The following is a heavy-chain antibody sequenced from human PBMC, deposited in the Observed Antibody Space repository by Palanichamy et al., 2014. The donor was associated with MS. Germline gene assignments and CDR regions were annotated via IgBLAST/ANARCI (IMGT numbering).Heavy chain of an antibody. Sequence: QLQLQESGPGLVKPSETLSLTCTVSSGSISSSGYYWGWIRQPPGKGLEWIGSIYYSGTTHYNPSLKSRVTISVGTSRKQFSLNLRPVTAADTAVYYCATSHFGQNYHESGGYSSIDAFDIWGQGTMVTVSS. CDR3: ATSHFGQNYHESGGYSSIDAFDI. CDR2: IYYSGTT. V-gene: IGHV4-39*07. J-gene: IGHJ3*02. D-gene: IGHD3-22*01. CDR1: SGSISSSGYY.